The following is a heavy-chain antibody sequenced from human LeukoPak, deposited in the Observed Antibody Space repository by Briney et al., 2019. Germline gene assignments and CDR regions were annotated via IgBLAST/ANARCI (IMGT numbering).Heavy chain of an antibody. CDR2: IIPILGIA. V-gene: IGHV1-69*04. D-gene: IGHD4-17*01. CDR3: AREGDYGDLYYYYGMDV. CDR1: GGTFSSYA. J-gene: IGHJ6*02. Sequence: SVKVSCKASGGTFSSYAISWVRQAPGQGLEWMGRIIPILGIANYAQKFQGRVTITADKSTSTAYMELSSLRSEDTAVYYCAREGDYGDLYYYYGMDVWGQGTTVTVSS.